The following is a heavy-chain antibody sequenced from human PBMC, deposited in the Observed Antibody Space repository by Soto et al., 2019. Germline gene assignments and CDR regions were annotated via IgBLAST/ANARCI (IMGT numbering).Heavy chain of an antibody. D-gene: IGHD6-13*01. CDR2: ISAYNGNT. Sequence: QVQLVQSGAEVKKPGASVKVSRKASGYTFTSYGIGWVRQAPGQGLEWMGWISAYNGNTNYAQKLQGRVTMTTDTSTSTAYMELRSLRSDDTAVYYCARALIEAATPAYFDYWGQGTLVTVSS. CDR1: GYTFTSYG. J-gene: IGHJ4*02. CDR3: ARALIEAATPAYFDY. V-gene: IGHV1-18*01.